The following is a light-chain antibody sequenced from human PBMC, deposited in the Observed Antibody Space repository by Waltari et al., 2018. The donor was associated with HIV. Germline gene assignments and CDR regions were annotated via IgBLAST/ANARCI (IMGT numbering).Light chain of an antibody. Sequence: EIVLTQSPATLSLSPGERATLSCRASQSVSSYLAWYQQKPGQPPRLLIYDASNRATGIPARVSGSGSGTDFTLTITSLEPEDFAVYYCQQRANWPLTFGGGTKVEIK. J-gene: IGKJ4*01. V-gene: IGKV3-11*01. CDR2: DAS. CDR3: QQRANWPLT. CDR1: QSVSSY.